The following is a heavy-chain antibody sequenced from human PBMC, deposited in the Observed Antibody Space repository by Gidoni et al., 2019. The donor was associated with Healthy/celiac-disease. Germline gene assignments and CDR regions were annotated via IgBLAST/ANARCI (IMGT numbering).Heavy chain of an antibody. CDR1: GFTFSNAW. D-gene: IGHD1-26*01. V-gene: IGHV3-15*01. J-gene: IGHJ4*02. CDR2: IKSKTDGGTT. CDR3: TTDPILGSGSYYFDY. Sequence: EVQLVESGGGLVKPGGSLRLSCAASGFTFSNAWMSWVRQAPGKGLEWVGRIKSKTDGGTTDYAAPVKGRFTISRDDSKNTLYLQMNSLKTEDTAVYYCTTDPILGSGSYYFDYWGQGTLVTVSS.